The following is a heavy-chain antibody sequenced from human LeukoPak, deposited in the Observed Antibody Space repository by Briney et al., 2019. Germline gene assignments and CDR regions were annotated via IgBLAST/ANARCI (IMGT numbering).Heavy chain of an antibody. Sequence: SVKVSCKASGGTFSSYALSWVRQAPGQGLEWMGAIIPIVGIANYAQKFQGRATITTDKSTSTAYMELSSLRSEDTAVYYCARDGEMATIYFDYWGQGTLVTVSS. V-gene: IGHV1-69*10. CDR3: ARDGEMATIYFDY. D-gene: IGHD5-24*01. J-gene: IGHJ4*02. CDR1: GGTFSSYA. CDR2: IIPIVGIA.